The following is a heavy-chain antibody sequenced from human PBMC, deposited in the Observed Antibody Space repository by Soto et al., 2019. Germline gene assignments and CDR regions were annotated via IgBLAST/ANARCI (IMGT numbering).Heavy chain of an antibody. V-gene: IGHV7-4-1*01. CDR2: INTNTGNP. CDR1: GYTFTSYA. J-gene: IGHJ5*02. D-gene: IGHD2-15*01. CDR3: ARDWVVAATKGPSNSSDP. Sequence: ASVKVSCKASGYTFTSYAMNWVRQAPGQGLEWMGWINTNTGNPTYAQGFTGRFVFSLDTSVSTAYLQICSLKAEDTAVYYCARDWVVAATKGPSNSSDPWGQGPLVTVSS.